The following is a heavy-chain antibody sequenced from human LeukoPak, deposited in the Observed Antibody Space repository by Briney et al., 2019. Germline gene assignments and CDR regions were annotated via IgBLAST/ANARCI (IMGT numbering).Heavy chain of an antibody. D-gene: IGHD3-22*01. Sequence: GGSLRLSCAASGFTFSTYAMSWVRQAPGKGLEWVSAISGSTGRTYYADSVKGRFTISRDNSKNTLYLQMNSLRAEDTAVYYCARPDSSGYYSDYYYMDVWGKGTTVTVSS. CDR1: GFTFSTYA. J-gene: IGHJ6*03. CDR2: ISGSTGRT. CDR3: ARPDSSGYYSDYYYMDV. V-gene: IGHV3-23*01.